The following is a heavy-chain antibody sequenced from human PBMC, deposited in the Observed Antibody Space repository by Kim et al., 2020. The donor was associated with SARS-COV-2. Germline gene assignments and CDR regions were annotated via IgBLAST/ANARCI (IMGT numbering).Heavy chain of an antibody. D-gene: IGHD6-13*01. CDR3: ARIAAAGY. Sequence: SGRTHYTPSLRSRVTMSVDTSKNQFSLKLSSVTAADTAVYYCARIAAAGYWGQGTLVTVSS. CDR2: SGRT. J-gene: IGHJ4*02. V-gene: IGHV4-34*01.